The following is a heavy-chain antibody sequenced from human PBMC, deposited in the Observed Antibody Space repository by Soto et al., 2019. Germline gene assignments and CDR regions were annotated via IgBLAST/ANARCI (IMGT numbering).Heavy chain of an antibody. CDR1: GYTFTGYY. D-gene: IGHD1-26*01. J-gene: IGHJ6*02. CDR3: ARDKPVVGATEGYYYYGMDV. Sequence: ASVKVSCKASGYTFTGYYMHWVRQAPGQGLEWMGWINPNSGGTNYAQKFQGWVTMTRDTSISTAYMELSRLRSDDTAVYYCARDKPVVGATEGYYYYGMDVWGQGTTVTVSS. V-gene: IGHV1-2*04. CDR2: INPNSGGT.